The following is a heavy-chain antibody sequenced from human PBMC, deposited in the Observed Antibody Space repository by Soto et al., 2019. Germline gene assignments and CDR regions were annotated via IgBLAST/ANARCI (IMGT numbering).Heavy chain of an antibody. Sequence: GGSLRLSCAASGFTFSSYSMNWVRQAPGKGLEWVSSISSSSSYIYYADSVKGRFTISRDNAKNSLYLQMNSLRAEDTAVYYCARDSSGRPADFDIWGQGTMVTVSS. CDR1: GFTFSSYS. J-gene: IGHJ3*02. V-gene: IGHV3-21*01. D-gene: IGHD2-2*01. CDR2: ISSSSSYI. CDR3: ARDSSGRPADFDI.